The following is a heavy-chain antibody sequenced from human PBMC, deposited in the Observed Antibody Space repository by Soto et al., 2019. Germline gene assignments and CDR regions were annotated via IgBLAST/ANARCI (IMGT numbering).Heavy chain of an antibody. CDR2: ISGSGGST. CDR1: GFTFSSYA. CDR3: AKASGNYYDSSGYYFDY. Sequence: GGSLRLSCAASGFTFSSYAMSWVRQAPGKGLEWVSAISGSGGSTYYADSVKGRFTISRDNSKNTLYLQMNSLRAEDTAVYYCAKASGNYYDSSGYYFDYWGQGTLVTVSS. V-gene: IGHV3-23*01. J-gene: IGHJ4*02. D-gene: IGHD3-22*01.